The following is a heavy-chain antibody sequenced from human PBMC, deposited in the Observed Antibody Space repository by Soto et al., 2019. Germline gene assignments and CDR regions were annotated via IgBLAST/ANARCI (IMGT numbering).Heavy chain of an antibody. V-gene: IGHV1-8*01. CDR1: GYTFTSYD. CDR3: ARGRSTSWFSDY. Sequence: QVQLVQSGAEVKKPGASVKVSCKTSGYTFTSYDINWVRQATGHGLEWMGWMNPNSGNTGYAQNLQGRVTMTRNTSISTADMELSGLRSDDTAVYYCARGRSTSWFSDYWGQGTLVTVSS. D-gene: IGHD6-13*01. J-gene: IGHJ4*02. CDR2: MNPNSGNT.